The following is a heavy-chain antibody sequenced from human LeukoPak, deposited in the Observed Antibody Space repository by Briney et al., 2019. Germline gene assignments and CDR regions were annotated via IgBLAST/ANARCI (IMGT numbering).Heavy chain of an antibody. CDR2: ISSSSSYI. CDR3: ARMAWELGGDY. Sequence: GGSLRLSCAASGFTFSSYSMNWVRQAPGKGLEWVSSISSSSSYIYYADSVKGRFTISRDNAKNSLYLQMNSLRAEDTAVYYCARMAWELGGDYWGQGTLVTVSS. D-gene: IGHD1-26*01. CDR1: GFTFSSYS. V-gene: IGHV3-21*01. J-gene: IGHJ4*02.